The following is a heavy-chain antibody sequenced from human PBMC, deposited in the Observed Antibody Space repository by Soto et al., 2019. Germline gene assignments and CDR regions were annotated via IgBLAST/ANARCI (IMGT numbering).Heavy chain of an antibody. CDR1: GYSISSGYY. Sequence: VSLTCDVSGYSISSGYYWGWIRQPPGKGLEWIGGVYHSGRSQYDPSLKTRVTISVDTSENQFSLKLTSVTAADTAVYYCARISTHQYENSGYYSPTYYFDSWSQGSLVTVSS. CDR2: VYHSGRS. V-gene: IGHV4-38-2*01. J-gene: IGHJ4*02. D-gene: IGHD3-3*01. CDR3: ARISTHQYENSGYYSPTYYFDS.